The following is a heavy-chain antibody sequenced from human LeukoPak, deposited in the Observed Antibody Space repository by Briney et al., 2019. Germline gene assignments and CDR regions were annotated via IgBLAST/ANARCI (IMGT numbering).Heavy chain of an antibody. D-gene: IGHD6-13*01. Sequence: GGSLRLSCAASGFTFSTYTMNWVRQAPGKGLEWVSSIGGGGRYIYYADSMQGRFTISRDNAKNSLFLQMHSLSAEDTALYYCARVSRVAYTSSWYLDYWGQGTLVTVSS. J-gene: IGHJ4*02. CDR3: ARVSRVAYTSSWYLDY. CDR1: GFTFSTYT. V-gene: IGHV3-21*01. CDR2: IGGGGRYI.